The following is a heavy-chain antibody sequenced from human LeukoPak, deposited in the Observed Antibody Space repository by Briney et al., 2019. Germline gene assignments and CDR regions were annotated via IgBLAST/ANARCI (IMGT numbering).Heavy chain of an antibody. CDR2: IYYSGST. J-gene: IGHJ5*02. CDR3: ARDQSGEWELLSGWWFDP. Sequence: PSETLSLTCTVSGGSISSYHWNWIRQPPGKGLEWIGYIYYSGSTNYNPSLKSRLTISVDTSKNQFSLKLSSVTAADTAVYYCARDQSGEWELLSGWWFDPWGQGTLVTVSS. D-gene: IGHD1-26*01. V-gene: IGHV4-59*01. CDR1: GGSISSYH.